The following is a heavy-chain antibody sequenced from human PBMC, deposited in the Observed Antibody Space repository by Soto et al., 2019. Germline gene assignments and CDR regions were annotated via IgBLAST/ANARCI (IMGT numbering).Heavy chain of an antibody. CDR1: GGSISSGGYS. CDR2: IYHSGST. D-gene: IGHD2-2*01. CDR3: ASVPGT. J-gene: IGHJ4*02. V-gene: IGHV4-30-2*01. Sequence: QLQLQESGSGLVKPSQTLSLTCAVSGGSISSGGYSWSWIRQPPGKGLEWIGYIYHSGSTYYNPSIRSRFTVSVDRCKIHFSLKLSSVTAAATAVYDCASVPGTWGQGTVVP.